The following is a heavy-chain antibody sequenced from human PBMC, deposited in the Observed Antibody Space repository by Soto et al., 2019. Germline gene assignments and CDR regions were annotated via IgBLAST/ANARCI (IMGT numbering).Heavy chain of an antibody. J-gene: IGHJ4*02. CDR3: ARHRYSYGVYYFDY. V-gene: IGHV4-59*08. CDR2: IYYSEST. CDR1: GGSISNYY. Sequence: SETLSLTCIVSGGSISNYYWRWIRQPPGKGLEWIGYIYYSESTNYNPSLTSRVTISVDASKNQFSLKLSSVTAADTAVYYCARHRYSYGVYYFDYWGQGTLVTVSS. D-gene: IGHD5-18*01.